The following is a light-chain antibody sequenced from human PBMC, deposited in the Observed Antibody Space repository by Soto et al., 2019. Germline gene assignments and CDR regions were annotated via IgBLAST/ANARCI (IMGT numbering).Light chain of an antibody. V-gene: IGLV2-14*03. CDR2: DVS. CDR3: SSYTSSSLYV. CDR1: SSDVGGYNY. J-gene: IGLJ1*01. Sequence: QSVLTQAASVSGSPGQSITISCTGTSSDVGGYNYVSWYQQHPGKAPKLMIYDVSYRPSGVSDRFSGSKSGNTASLTISGLQAEDEADYYCSSYTSSSLYVFGTGTKVTVL.